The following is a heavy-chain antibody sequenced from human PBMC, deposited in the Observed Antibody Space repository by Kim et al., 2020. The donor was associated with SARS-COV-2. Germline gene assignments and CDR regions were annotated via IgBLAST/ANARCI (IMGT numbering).Heavy chain of an antibody. V-gene: IGHV3-11*01. CDR3: ARECRGIVVRADAAFDI. J-gene: IGHJ3*02. Sequence: VMGRYTISRDNAKNPRYLQMNSLRAEDTAVYYCARECRGIVVRADAAFDIWGQGTMVTVSS. D-gene: IGHD2-21*01.